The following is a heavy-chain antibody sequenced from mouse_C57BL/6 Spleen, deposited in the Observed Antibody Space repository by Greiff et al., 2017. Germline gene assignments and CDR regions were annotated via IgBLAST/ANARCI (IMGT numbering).Heavy chain of an antibody. CDR3: ARREVWFNWYFDV. CDR2: IDPSDSYT. J-gene: IGHJ1*03. CDR1: GYTFTSYW. D-gene: IGHD2-10*02. V-gene: IGHV1-50*01. Sequence: QVQLQQPGAELVKPGASVKLSCKASGYTFTSYWMQWVKQRPGQGLEWIGEIDPSDSYTNYNQKFKGKATLTVDTSSSTAYMQLSSLTSEDSAVYYCARREVWFNWYFDVWGTGTTVTVSS.